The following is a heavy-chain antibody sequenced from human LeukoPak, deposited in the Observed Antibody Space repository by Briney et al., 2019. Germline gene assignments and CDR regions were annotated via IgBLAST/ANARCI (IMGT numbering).Heavy chain of an antibody. CDR3: ARGMGIQLWFLFDY. D-gene: IGHD5-18*01. CDR2: VSYSGST. V-gene: IGHV4-59*01. CDR1: GGSISSYY. J-gene: IGHJ4*02. Sequence: PSETLSLTCTVSGGSISSYYWNWIRQPPGKGLEWIGYVSYSGSTNYNPSLKSRVTISVNTSKNQFSLKLSSVTAADTAVYYCARGMGIQLWFLFDYWGQGTLVTVSS.